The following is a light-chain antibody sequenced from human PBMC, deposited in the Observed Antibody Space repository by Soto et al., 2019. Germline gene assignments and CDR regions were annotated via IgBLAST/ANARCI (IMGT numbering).Light chain of an antibody. CDR2: DAS. V-gene: IGKV3-15*01. CDR1: QSVSSN. Sequence: EIVMTQSPATLSVSPGERATLSCRASQSVSSNLAWYQQKPGQAPRLLIYDASARATSIPARFSGSGSGTEFTLTISSLQAEDFAVYYCQQYNNWLFTFGPGTKVDIK. J-gene: IGKJ3*01. CDR3: QQYNNWLFT.